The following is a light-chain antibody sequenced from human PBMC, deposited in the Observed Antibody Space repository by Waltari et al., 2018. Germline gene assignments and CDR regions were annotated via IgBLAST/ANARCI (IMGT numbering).Light chain of an antibody. CDR1: QSVSSSY. V-gene: IGKV3-20*01. Sequence: EIVLTQSPGSLSSSPGESATLSCRASQSVSSSYLAWYQQKPGQAPRLLIYGASSRATGITDRFSGSGSGTDFTLTISRLEPEDFAVYYCQQYGRSPRTFGQGTTVEIK. CDR2: GAS. J-gene: IGKJ1*01. CDR3: QQYGRSPRT.